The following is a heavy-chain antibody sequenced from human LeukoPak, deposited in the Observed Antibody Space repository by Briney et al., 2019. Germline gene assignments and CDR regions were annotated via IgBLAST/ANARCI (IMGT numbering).Heavy chain of an antibody. V-gene: IGHV4-34*01. CDR1: GVSFSGYY. CDR2: INHSGST. Sequence: SETLSLTYAVYGVSFSGYYWSWIRQPPGKGLEWIGEINHSGSTNYNPSLKSRVTISVDTSKNQFSLKLSSVTAADTAVYYCARGGYSGLTHWGQGTLVTVSS. D-gene: IGHD5-12*01. CDR3: ARGGYSGLTH. J-gene: IGHJ4*02.